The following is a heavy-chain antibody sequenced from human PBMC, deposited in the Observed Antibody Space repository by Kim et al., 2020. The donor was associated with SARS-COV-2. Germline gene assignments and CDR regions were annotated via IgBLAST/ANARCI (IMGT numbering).Heavy chain of an antibody. CDR1: GFTFSSYS. V-gene: IGHV3-21*01. CDR3: ARDSLGDSSADFQH. Sequence: GGSLRLSCAASGFTFSSYSMNWVRQAPGKGLEWVSSISSSSSYIYYADSVKGRFTISRDNAKNSLYLQMNSLRAEDTAVYYCARDSLGDSSADFQHWGQGTLVTVSS. D-gene: IGHD3-22*01. CDR2: ISSSSSYI. J-gene: IGHJ1*01.